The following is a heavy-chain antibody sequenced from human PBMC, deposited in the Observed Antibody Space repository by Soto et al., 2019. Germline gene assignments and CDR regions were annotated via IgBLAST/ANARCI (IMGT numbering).Heavy chain of an antibody. CDR1: GFSIISYY. Sequence: SETLPLTCTVSGFSIISYYWSWIRQPPGKGLEWIGYIYYSGSTNYNPSLKSRVTISVDTSKNQFSLKLSSVTAADTAVYYCARHYCSGGSCYPDAFDIWGQGTMVTVSS. D-gene: IGHD2-15*01. CDR2: IYYSGST. CDR3: ARHYCSGGSCYPDAFDI. J-gene: IGHJ3*02. V-gene: IGHV4-59*08.